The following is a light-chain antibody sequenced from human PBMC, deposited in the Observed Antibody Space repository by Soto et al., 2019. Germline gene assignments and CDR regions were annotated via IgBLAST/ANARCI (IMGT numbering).Light chain of an antibody. CDR1: QSISSW. CDR2: KAS. Sequence: DIRMTQSPSTLSASVQDRVTITCRASQSISSWLAWYQQKPGKAPKLLIYKASSLESGVPSRFSGSGSGTEFTLTISSLQPDDSATYYCQHYNSFPVTFGPGTKVDIK. J-gene: IGKJ3*01. CDR3: QHYNSFPVT. V-gene: IGKV1-5*03.